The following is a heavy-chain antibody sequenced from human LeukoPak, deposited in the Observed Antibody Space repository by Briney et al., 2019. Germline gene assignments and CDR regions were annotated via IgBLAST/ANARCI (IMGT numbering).Heavy chain of an antibody. D-gene: IGHD6-6*01. CDR1: GYSFASYW. J-gene: IGHJ4*02. CDR2: IYPGDSDT. CDR3: ARQASSSSSSDY. Sequence: GESLKISCKGSGYSFASYWIAWVRQMPGKGLEWTGIIYPGDSDTTYSPSFQGQVTISADKSISTAYLQWSSLKASDTAMYYCARQASSSSSSDYWGQGTLVTVSS. V-gene: IGHV5-51*01.